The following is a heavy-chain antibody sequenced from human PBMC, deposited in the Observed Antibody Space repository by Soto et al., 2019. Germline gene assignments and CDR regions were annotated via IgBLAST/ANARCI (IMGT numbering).Heavy chain of an antibody. Sequence: ASVKVSCKASGYTFTGYYMHWVRQAPGQGLEWMGWINPNSGGTNYAQKFQDRVTMTRDTSISTAYMELSRLRSDDTAVYYCASYCDILTGAYYYYGMDVWGQGTTVTVSS. CDR2: INPNSGGT. CDR3: ASYCDILTGAYYYYGMDV. CDR1: GYTFTGYY. J-gene: IGHJ6*02. V-gene: IGHV1-2*02. D-gene: IGHD3-9*01.